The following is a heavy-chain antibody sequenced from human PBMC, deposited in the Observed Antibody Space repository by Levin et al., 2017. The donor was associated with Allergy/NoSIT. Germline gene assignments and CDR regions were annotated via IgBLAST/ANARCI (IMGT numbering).Heavy chain of an antibody. V-gene: IGHV4-39*01. J-gene: IGHJ6*02. CDR2: IYYSGST. CDR1: GGSISSSSYY. CDR3: ARVVVTHYYYGMDG. Sequence: SETLSLTCTVSGGSISSSSYYWGWIRQPPGKGLEWIGSIYYSGSTYYNPSLKSRVTISEATSKNQFSLKRSSVTAADTAVYYCARVVVTHYYYGMDGWGQGTTVTVSS. D-gene: IGHD2-15*01.